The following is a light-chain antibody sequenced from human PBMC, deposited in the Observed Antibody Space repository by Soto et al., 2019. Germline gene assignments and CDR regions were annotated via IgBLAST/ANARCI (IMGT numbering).Light chain of an antibody. J-gene: IGLJ2*01. CDR2: GNS. CDR3: QSYDSTVV. CDR1: SSNIGAGYD. Sequence: QSVLTQPPSVSGAPGQRVTISCTGSSSNIGAGYDVHWYQQLPGTAPKLLIYGNSNRPSGVPDRFSGSKSGTSASLAITGLQAEYEAIYYCQSYDSTVVFGGGTKLTVL. V-gene: IGLV1-40*01.